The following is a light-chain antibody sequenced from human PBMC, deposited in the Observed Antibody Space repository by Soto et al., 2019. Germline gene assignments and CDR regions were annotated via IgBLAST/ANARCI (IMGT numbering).Light chain of an antibody. CDR2: DAS. CDR1: QSVSSY. J-gene: IGKJ4*01. V-gene: IGKV3-11*01. CDR3: QQRSNWRALT. Sequence: EIVLTQSPATLSLSPGERATLSCRASQSVSSYLAWYQQKPGQAPRLLIYDASNRATGIPARFSGSGSGTDFTLTISSLEPEEFAVYYCQQRSNWRALTFGGRTKVEIK.